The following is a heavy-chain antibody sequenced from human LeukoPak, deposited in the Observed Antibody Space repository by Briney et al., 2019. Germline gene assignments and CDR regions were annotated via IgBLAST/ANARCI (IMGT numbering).Heavy chain of an antibody. CDR3: ARGGWFGELFFDH. D-gene: IGHD3-10*01. CDR2: VISSGTT. CDR1: GGSISSDSYH. J-gene: IGHJ4*02. Sequence: SQTLCLTCSVSGGSISSDSYHWTWIRQPAGKGLEWIGRVISSGTTNYNPSLKSRVTILVDTSKNQFSLKLNFVTAADTAVYYCARGGWFGELFFDHWGQGILVTVSS. V-gene: IGHV4-61*02.